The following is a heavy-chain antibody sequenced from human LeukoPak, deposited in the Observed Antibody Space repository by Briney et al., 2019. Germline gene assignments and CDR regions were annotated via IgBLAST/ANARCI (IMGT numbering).Heavy chain of an antibody. CDR1: GYTFTSYD. J-gene: IGHJ5*02. Sequence: ASVKVSCKASGYTFTSYDINWVRQATGQGLEWMGWMNPNSGNTGYAQKFQGRVTITRNTSISTAYMELSSLRSEDTAVYYCGRGRSRENWFDPWGQGTLVTVSS. CDR2: MNPNSGNT. CDR3: GRGRSRENWFDP. V-gene: IGHV1-8*03.